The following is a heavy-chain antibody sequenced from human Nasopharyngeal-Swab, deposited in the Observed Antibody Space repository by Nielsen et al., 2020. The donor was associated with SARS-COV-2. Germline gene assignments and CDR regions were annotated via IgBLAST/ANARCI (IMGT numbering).Heavy chain of an antibody. V-gene: IGHV3-7*03. CDR3: ARRGYSNYGLDS. Sequence: GESLKISCAASGFTFSKAYLSWVRQAPGKGLEWVANIKQDGSEKYYVDSVKGRFTISRDNAKNSLYLQMNSLRAEDTAVYFCARRGYSNYGLDSWGQGTLVTVSS. CDR2: IKQDGSEK. J-gene: IGHJ4*02. D-gene: IGHD4-11*01. CDR1: GFTFSKAY.